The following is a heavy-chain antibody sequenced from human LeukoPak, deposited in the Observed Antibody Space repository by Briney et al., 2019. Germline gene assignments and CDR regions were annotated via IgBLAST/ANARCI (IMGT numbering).Heavy chain of an antibody. CDR1: GFIVSTNY. V-gene: IGHV3-53*01. Sequence: PGGSLRLSCAASGFIVSTNYMSWVRQAPGKGLEWVSVVYSGGTTYYADSVKGRFTISRDNSKNTLYLQMNSLRAEDTAVYYCARTQYAPGYSSNWPDYFDYWGQGTLVTVSS. D-gene: IGHD6-13*01. CDR3: ARTQYAPGYSSNWPDYFDY. CDR2: VYSGGTT. J-gene: IGHJ4*02.